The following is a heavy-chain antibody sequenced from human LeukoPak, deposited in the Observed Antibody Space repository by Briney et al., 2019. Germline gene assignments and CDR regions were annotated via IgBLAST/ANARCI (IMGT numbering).Heavy chain of an antibody. J-gene: IGHJ6*02. CDR1: GFTFSSYG. CDR2: ISYDGSNK. D-gene: IGHD3-10*01. Sequence: GGSLRLSCAASGFTFSSYGMHWDRQAPGKGLEWVAVISYDGSNKYYADSVKGRFTISRDNSKNTLYLQMNSLRAEDTAVYYCAKSKYYYGSGSYPYYYYGMDVWGQGTTVTVS. V-gene: IGHV3-30*18. CDR3: AKSKYYYGSGSYPYYYYGMDV.